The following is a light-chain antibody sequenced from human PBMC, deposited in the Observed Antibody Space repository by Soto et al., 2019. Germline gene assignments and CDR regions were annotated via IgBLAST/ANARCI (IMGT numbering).Light chain of an antibody. CDR2: GAS. CDR1: QTVSSSY. CDR3: QQYGSSPLT. V-gene: IGKV3-20*01. Sequence: EIVLTQSPGILSLYPGESATLSCRAGQTVSSSYLAWYQQKPGQAPRLLIFGASSRATGIPDRFSGGGSGTDFTLTISRLEPEDFAVYYCQQYGSSPLTFGGGTKVEIK. J-gene: IGKJ4*01.